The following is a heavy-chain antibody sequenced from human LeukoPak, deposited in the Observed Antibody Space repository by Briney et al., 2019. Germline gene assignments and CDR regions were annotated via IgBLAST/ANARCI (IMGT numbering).Heavy chain of an antibody. Sequence: GASVKVSCKVSGHTLSDLTVHWVRQAPGSGPEWMGGFAPEIGERAYAQKFQGRVTLTEDTSTDTAYMDLSSLRSEDTAVYYCATWVGTLRGGYFVYWGHGTLVTVSS. CDR3: ATWVGTLRGGYFVY. V-gene: IGHV1-24*01. CDR2: FAPEIGER. D-gene: IGHD4-23*01. J-gene: IGHJ4*01. CDR1: GHTLSDLT.